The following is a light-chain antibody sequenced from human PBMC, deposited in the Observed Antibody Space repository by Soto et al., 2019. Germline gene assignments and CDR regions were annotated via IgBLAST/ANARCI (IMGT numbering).Light chain of an antibody. J-gene: IGLJ1*01. CDR2: DVS. CDR1: SSDVGGYNY. CDR3: SSYTSSSPPV. Sequence: QSALTQPASVSGSPGQSIPISCTGTSSDVGGYNYVSWYQQHPGKAPKLMIYDVSNRPSGVSNRFSGSKSGNTASLTISGLQAEDEADYYCSSYTSSSPPVFGTGTKLTVL. V-gene: IGLV2-14*01.